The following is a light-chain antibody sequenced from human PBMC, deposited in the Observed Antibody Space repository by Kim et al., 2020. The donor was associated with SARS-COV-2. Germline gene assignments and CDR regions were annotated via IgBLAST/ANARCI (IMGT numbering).Light chain of an antibody. V-gene: IGLV3-19*01. CDR2: GQN. Sequence: VDLGQTVRITCQGDSLRSYDASWYRQKPGQAPVLVIYGQNNRPSGIPDRFSGSSSGNTASLTITGAQAEDEADYYCSSRDSSGNRVFGGGTQLTVL. CDR1: SLRSYD. CDR3: SSRDSSGNRV. J-gene: IGLJ3*02.